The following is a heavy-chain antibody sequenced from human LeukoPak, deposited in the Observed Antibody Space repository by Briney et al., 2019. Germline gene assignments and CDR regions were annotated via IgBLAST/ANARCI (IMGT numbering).Heavy chain of an antibody. CDR2: ISSGSSTI. J-gene: IGHJ4*02. CDR3: ARVWWSSSSRVAYYFDY. CDR1: GFTSSSYS. Sequence: GGSLRLSCAASGFTSSSYSMNWVRQAPGRGLEWVSYISSGSSTIYYADSVKGRFTISRDNAKNSLYLQMNSLRDEDTAVYYCARVWWSSSSRVAYYFDYWGQGTLVTVSS. D-gene: IGHD6-6*01. V-gene: IGHV3-48*02.